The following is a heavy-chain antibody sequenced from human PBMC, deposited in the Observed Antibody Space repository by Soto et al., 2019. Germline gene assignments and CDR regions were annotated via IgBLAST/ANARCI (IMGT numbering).Heavy chain of an antibody. D-gene: IGHD3-10*01. V-gene: IGHV4-31*03. Sequence: SETLSLTCTVSGGSISSGGYYWSWIRQHPGKGLEWIGYIYYGGSTYYNPSLKSRVTISVDTSKNQLSLKLSSVTAADTAVYYCAREMVRGVIKWFDPWGQGNLVTVSS. CDR2: IYYGGST. CDR3: AREMVRGVIKWFDP. J-gene: IGHJ5*02. CDR1: GGSISSGGYY.